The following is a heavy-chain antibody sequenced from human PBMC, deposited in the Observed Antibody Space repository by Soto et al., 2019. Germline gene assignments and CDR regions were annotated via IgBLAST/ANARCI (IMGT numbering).Heavy chain of an antibody. V-gene: IGHV5-10-1*01. Sequence: GESLKISCKGSGYSFTSYRISWVRQMPGKGLEWMGRIDPSDSYTNYSPSFQGHVTISADKSISTAYLQWSSLKASDTAMYYCARKYYDILTGYQIFDYWGQGTLVTVSS. CDR3: ARKYYDILTGYQIFDY. J-gene: IGHJ4*02. D-gene: IGHD3-9*01. CDR1: GYSFTSYR. CDR2: IDPSDSYT.